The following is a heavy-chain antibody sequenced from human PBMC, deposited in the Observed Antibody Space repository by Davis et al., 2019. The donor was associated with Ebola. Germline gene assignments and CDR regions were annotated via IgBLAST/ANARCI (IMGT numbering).Heavy chain of an antibody. D-gene: IGHD1-1*01. CDR1: GFTFSSYA. Sequence: PGGSLRLSCAASGFTFSSYAMHWVRQAPGKGLEWVAVISYDGSNKYYADSVKGRFTISRDNSKNTLYLQMNSLRAEDTAVYYCASRVGAGTTTVLSAFDIWGQGTMVTVSS. V-gene: IGHV3-30*04. J-gene: IGHJ3*02. CDR3: ASRVGAGTTTVLSAFDI. CDR2: ISYDGSNK.